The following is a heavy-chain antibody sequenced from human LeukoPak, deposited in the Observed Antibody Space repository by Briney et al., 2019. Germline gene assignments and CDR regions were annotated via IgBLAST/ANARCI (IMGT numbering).Heavy chain of an antibody. CDR1: GGSFSGYY. J-gene: IGHJ4*02. V-gene: IGHV4-59*12. CDR2: IYYSGST. CDR3: AREGNGYY. Sequence: SETLSLTCAVYGGSFSGYYWSWIRQPPGKGLEWIGYIYYSGSTNYNPSLKSRVTISVDTSKNQFSLKLSSVTAADTAVYYCAREGNGYYWGQGTPVTVSS.